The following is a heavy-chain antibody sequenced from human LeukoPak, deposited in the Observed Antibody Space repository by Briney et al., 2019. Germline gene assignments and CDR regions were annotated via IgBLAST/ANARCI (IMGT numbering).Heavy chain of an antibody. CDR3: ARGGTQGWLFYDY. D-gene: IGHD3-3*01. Sequence: GGSLRLSCAASGFTVSNNYMSWVRQAPGKGLEWVSVIYSGGSTYYADSVTGRFAMSRDNSKNTLYLQMNSLRAEDTAVYYCARGGTQGWLFYDYWGQGALVTVSS. CDR1: GFTVSNNY. V-gene: IGHV3-53*01. J-gene: IGHJ4*02. CDR2: IYSGGST.